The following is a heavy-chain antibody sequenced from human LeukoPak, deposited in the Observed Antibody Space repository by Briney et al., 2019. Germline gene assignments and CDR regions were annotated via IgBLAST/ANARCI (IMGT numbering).Heavy chain of an antibody. D-gene: IGHD1-7*01. Sequence: PGGSLRLSCAASGFTVSSNYMSWVRQAPGKGLEWVSVIYSGHNTYYADSVKGRFTISRDNSKNTVYLQMNSLRAEDTAVYYCARGKWNYPFDYWGQGTLVTVSS. J-gene: IGHJ4*02. V-gene: IGHV3-53*01. CDR2: IYSGHNT. CDR3: ARGKWNYPFDY. CDR1: GFTVSSNY.